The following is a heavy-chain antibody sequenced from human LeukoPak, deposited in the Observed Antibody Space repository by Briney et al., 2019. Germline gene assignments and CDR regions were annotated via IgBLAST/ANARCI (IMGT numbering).Heavy chain of an antibody. CDR1: GYTFTGYY. D-gene: IGHD3-3*01. CDR2: INPNSGGT. V-gene: IGHV1-2*02. J-gene: IGHJ4*02. Sequence: ASVTVSFKASGYTFTGYYMHWVRQAPGQGLEWMGWINPNSGGTNYTQKSQGRVTMTRDTSISTAYMELSRLRSGDTAVYYCARGANLFWSGYLYYFDYWGQGTLVTVSS. CDR3: ARGANLFWSGYLYYFDY.